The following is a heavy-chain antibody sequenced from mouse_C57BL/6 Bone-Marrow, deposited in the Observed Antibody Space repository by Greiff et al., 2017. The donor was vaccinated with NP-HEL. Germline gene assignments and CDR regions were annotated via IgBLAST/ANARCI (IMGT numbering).Heavy chain of an antibody. CDR3: AGGLAIVTTRYYAMDY. D-gene: IGHD2-5*01. V-gene: IGHV1-58*01. CDR2: IYIGNGYT. CDR1: GYTFTSYG. Sequence: EVKLMESGAELVRPGSSVKMSCKTSGYTFTSYGINWVKQRPGQGLEWIGYIYIGNGYTEYNEKFKGKATLTSDTSSSTAYMQLSSLTSEDSAIYFCAGGLAIVTTRYYAMDYWGQGTSVTVSS. J-gene: IGHJ4*01.